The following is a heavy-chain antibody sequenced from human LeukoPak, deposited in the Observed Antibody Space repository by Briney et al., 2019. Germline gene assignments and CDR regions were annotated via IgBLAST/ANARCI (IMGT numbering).Heavy chain of an antibody. CDR3: AREGQGSSSWYPPLDY. V-gene: IGHV4-59*12. D-gene: IGHD6-13*01. Sequence: SETLSLTCTVSGGSISSYYWSWLRQPPGKGLEWIGYIYYSGSTNYNPSLKSRVTISVDTSKNQFSLKLSSVTAADTAVYYCAREGQGSSSWYPPLDYWGQGTLVTVSS. J-gene: IGHJ4*02. CDR2: IYYSGST. CDR1: GGSISSYY.